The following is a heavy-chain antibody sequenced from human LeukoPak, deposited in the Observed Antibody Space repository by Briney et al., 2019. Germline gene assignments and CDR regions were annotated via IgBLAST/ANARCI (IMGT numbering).Heavy chain of an antibody. CDR2: IKSKTDGGTT. J-gene: IGHJ4*02. CDR3: ITSYYYDSSGYGY. D-gene: IGHD3-22*01. Sequence: PGGSLRLSCAASGFTFSDAWMSWVRQAPGEGLEWVGRIKSKTDGGTTDYAAPVKGRFTISRDDSKNTLYLQMNSLKTEDTAVYYCITSYYYDSSGYGYWGQGTLVILSS. CDR1: GFTFSDAW. V-gene: IGHV3-15*01.